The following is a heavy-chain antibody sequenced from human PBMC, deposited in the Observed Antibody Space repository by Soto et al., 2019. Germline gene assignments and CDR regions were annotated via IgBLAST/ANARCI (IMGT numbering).Heavy chain of an antibody. CDR2: FDPEDGET. Sequence: KVECKRAGYERSEWCMPWLRKAPGKGLEWMGGFDPEDGETIYAQKFQGRVTMTEDTSTDTAYMELSSLRSEDTAVYYCATFWSGYPYFDYWGQGTLVTVSS. CDR1: GYERSEWC. V-gene: IGHV1-24*01. CDR3: ATFWSGYPYFDY. J-gene: IGHJ4*02. D-gene: IGHD3-3*01.